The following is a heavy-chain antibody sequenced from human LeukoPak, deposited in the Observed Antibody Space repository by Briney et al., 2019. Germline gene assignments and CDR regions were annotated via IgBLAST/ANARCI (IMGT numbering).Heavy chain of an antibody. CDR1: GYTFTGYY. V-gene: IGHV1-2*02. CDR3: ARGLDKYDYWSGYFLAD. CDR2: INPSRGGT. J-gene: IGHJ4*02. D-gene: IGHD3-3*01. Sequence: ASVKVSCKASGYTFTGYYMYWVRQAPGQGLEWMGWINPSRGGTNYAQTFQGRVTMTRDTSISTAYMELSRLRSDDTAVYYCARGLDKYDYWSGYFLADWGQGTLVTVSS.